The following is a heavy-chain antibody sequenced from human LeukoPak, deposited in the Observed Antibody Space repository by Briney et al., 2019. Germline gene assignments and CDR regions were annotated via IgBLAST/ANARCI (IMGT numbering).Heavy chain of an antibody. CDR2: TYYRSTWYN. J-gene: IGHJ5*02. CDR3: ARRLTQYDCFDP. Sequence: SQTLSLTCAISGDSVSSNSVTWNWIRQSPSRGLEWLGRTYYRSTWYNGYAVSVRGRITVNPDTSKNQFSLHLNSVTPEDTAVYYCARRLTQYDCFDPWGQGILVIVSS. D-gene: IGHD2-2*01. CDR1: GDSVSSNSVT. V-gene: IGHV6-1*01.